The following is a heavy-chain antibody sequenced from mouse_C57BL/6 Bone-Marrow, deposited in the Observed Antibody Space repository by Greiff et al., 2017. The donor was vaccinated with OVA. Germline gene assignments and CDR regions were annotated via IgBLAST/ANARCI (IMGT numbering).Heavy chain of an antibody. CDR1: GYTFTDYE. V-gene: IGHV1-15*01. Sequence: VQLVESGAELVRPGASVTLSCKASGYTFTDYEMHWVKQTPVHGLEWIGAIDPETGGTAYNQKFKGKAILTADKSSSTAYMELRSLTSEDSAVYYCTRERFAYWGQGTLVTVSA. CDR2: IDPETGGT. CDR3: TRERFAY. J-gene: IGHJ3*01.